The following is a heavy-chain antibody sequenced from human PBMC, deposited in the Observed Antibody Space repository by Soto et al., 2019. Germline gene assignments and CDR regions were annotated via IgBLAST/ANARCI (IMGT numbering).Heavy chain of an antibody. CDR2: INHSGST. CDR1: GGSFSGYY. D-gene: IGHD1-1*01. V-gene: IGHV4-34*01. CDR3: ARLDSRYGMDV. J-gene: IGHJ6*02. Sequence: SETLSLTCAVYGGSFSGYYWSWIRQPPGKGLEWIGGINHSGSTNYNPSLKSRVTISVDTSKNQFSLKLSSVTAADTAVYYCARLDSRYGMDVWGQGTTVTVSS.